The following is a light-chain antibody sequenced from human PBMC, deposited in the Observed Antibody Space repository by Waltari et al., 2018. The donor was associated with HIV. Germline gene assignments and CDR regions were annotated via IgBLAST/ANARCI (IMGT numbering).Light chain of an antibody. CDR2: DVN. Sequence: QSALTQPRSVSGSPGQSVTISCTGTSSDVGAYNYVSWYQQHPGKAPKLMIYDVNKRPSGVPQRFSGSNSGNTASLNISGLQAEDESDYYCCSYAGIWGVFGTGTKVTVL. CDR3: CSYAGIWGV. CDR1: SSDVGAYNY. J-gene: IGLJ1*01. V-gene: IGLV2-11*01.